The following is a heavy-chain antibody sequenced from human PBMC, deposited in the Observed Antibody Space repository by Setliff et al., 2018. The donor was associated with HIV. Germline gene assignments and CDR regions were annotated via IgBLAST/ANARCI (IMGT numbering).Heavy chain of an antibody. V-gene: IGHV4-34*01. CDR1: GGSFSGFY. CDR2: INHSGST. J-gene: IGHJ4*02. CDR3: ARGPPGSSIGWYVGY. D-gene: IGHD6-19*01. Sequence: PSETLSLTCAVYGGSFSGFYWNWIRQPPGKGLEWIGVINHSGSTNYNPSLKSRVTISVDTSKNQFSLRLSSVIAADTAVYYCARGPPGSSIGWYVGYWGQGTLVTVSS.